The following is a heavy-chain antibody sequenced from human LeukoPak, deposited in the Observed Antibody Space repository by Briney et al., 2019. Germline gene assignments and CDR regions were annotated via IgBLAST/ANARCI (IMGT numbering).Heavy chain of an antibody. Sequence: ASVKVSCKASGYTFTGYYMHWVRQAPGQGLEWMGWINPNSGGTNYAQKFQGWVSMTRDTSISTAYMELSRLRSDDTAVYYCARSRPTQVATSSYFDYWGQGTLVTVSS. CDR2: INPNSGGT. CDR3: ARSRPTQVATSSYFDY. V-gene: IGHV1-2*04. J-gene: IGHJ4*02. CDR1: GYTFTGYY. D-gene: IGHD5-12*01.